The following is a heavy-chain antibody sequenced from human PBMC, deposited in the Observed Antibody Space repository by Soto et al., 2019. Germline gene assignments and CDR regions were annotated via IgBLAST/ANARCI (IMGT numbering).Heavy chain of an antibody. CDR1: GFTFSSYG. CDR3: GRDWNYYGRSGPCIDY. D-gene: IGHD3-10*01. CDR2: ISYDGSNK. V-gene: IGHV3-30*03. Sequence: QVQLVESGGGVVQPGRSLRLSCAASGFTFSSYGMHWVRQAPGKGLEWVAVISYDGSNKYYADSVKGRFTISRDNSKNTLDPKMNRLRAEDTAVYYCGRDWNYYGRSGPCIDYWGQGTLVTVSS. J-gene: IGHJ4*02.